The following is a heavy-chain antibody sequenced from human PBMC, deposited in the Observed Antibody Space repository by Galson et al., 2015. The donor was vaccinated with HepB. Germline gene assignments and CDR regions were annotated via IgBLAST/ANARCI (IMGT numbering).Heavy chain of an antibody. CDR3: ARGRYSSSWRHDAFDI. CDR1: GYTFTSYY. V-gene: IGHV1-46*03. CDR2: INPSGGST. J-gene: IGHJ3*02. D-gene: IGHD6-13*01. Sequence: SVKVSCKASGYTFTSYYMHWVRQAPGQGLEWMGIINPSGGSTSYAQKFQGRVTMTRDTSTSTVYMELSSLRSEDTAVYYCARGRYSSSWRHDAFDIWGQGTMVTVSS.